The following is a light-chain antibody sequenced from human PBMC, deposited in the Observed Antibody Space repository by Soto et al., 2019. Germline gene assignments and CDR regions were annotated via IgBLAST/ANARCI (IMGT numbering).Light chain of an antibody. CDR2: GNS. V-gene: IGLV1-40*01. Sequence: QSVLTQPPSVSGAPGQRVTISCTVSSSNIGAGYDVHWYQQLPGTAPKLLIYGNSNRPSGVPDRFSGSKSGTSASLAITGLQAEDEADYYCQSYDSSLSYVLGTGTKVTV. CDR3: QSYDSSLSYV. CDR1: SSNIGAGYD. J-gene: IGLJ1*01.